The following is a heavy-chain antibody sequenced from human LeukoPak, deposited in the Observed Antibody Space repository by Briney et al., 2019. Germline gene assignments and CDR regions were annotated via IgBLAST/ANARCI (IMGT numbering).Heavy chain of an antibody. CDR2: IYYSGIT. D-gene: IGHD6-13*01. CDR1: GGSINSYY. CDR3: ARDQRSSWPWYFDY. J-gene: IGHJ4*02. V-gene: IGHV4-59*01. Sequence: RPSETLSLTCTVSGGSINSYYWSWIRQPPGKGLEWIGYIYYSGITNYNPSLKSRVTISVDTSKNQFSLKLSSVTAADTAVYYCARDQRSSWPWYFDYWGQGTLVTVSS.